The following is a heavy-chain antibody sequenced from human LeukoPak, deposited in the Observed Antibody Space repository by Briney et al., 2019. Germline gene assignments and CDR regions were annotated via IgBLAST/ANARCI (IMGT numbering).Heavy chain of an antibody. D-gene: IGHD6-13*01. CDR1: GGCISSYY. V-gene: IGHV4-4*07. Sequence: SETLSLNCTVFGGCISSYYWSCMWQPAGTGLELIGRIYTSGSTNYNPSLKSRVTMSVDTSKNQFSLKLSSVTAADTAVYYCATSGYSSSWPVGYWGQGTLVTVSS. CDR3: ATSGYSSSWPVGY. J-gene: IGHJ4*02. CDR2: IYTSGST.